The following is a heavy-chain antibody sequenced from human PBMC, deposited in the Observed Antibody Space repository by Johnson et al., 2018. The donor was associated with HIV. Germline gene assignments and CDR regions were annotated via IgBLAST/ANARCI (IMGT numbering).Heavy chain of an antibody. CDR3: ARPYSESIYAAFSL. CDR2: INWYGGST. CDR1: GFTFDDYG. Sequence: VQLVESGGGVVRPGGSLRLSCVASGFTFDDYGMSWVRQAPGKGLEWVFGINWYGGSTGYADSVKCRFTISRDNAKNSLYLQMNSLRAEDTAVYYCARPYSESIYAAFSLWGQGTMVTVSS. J-gene: IGHJ3*01. D-gene: IGHD2/OR15-2a*01. V-gene: IGHV3-20*04.